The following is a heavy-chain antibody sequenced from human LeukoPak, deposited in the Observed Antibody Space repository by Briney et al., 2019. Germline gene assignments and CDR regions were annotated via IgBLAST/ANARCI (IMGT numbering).Heavy chain of an antibody. CDR3: ARIVVADFDY. Sequence: PSETLSLTCTVSGGSISSSSYYWGWFRQPPGKGLEWIGGIYSSGSTYYNPSLKSRVTISVDTSKNQFSLKLSSVTAADTAVYYCARIVVADFDYWGQGTLVTVSS. V-gene: IGHV4-39*01. D-gene: IGHD3-22*01. CDR1: GGSISSSSYY. CDR2: IYSSGST. J-gene: IGHJ4*02.